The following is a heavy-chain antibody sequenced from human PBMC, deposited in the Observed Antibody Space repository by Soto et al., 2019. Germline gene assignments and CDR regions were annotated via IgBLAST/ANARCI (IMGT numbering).Heavy chain of an antibody. D-gene: IGHD3-3*01. CDR2: ISSSSRYI. CDR3: ARDLQTYYDFWSGYYSGMGWFDP. J-gene: IGHJ5*02. V-gene: IGHV3-21*01. Sequence: GGSLRLSGAASGFTFSSYSMNWVRKAPGKGLEWVSSISSSSRYIYSADSVKGRFTISRDNAKNSLYLQMNSLRAEDTAVYYCARDLQTYYDFWSGYYSGMGWFDPWGQGTLVTVSS. CDR1: GFTFSSYS.